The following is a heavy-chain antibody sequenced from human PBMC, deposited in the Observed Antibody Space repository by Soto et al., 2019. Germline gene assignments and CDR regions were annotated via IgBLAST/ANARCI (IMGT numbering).Heavy chain of an antibody. V-gene: IGHV4-59*01. CDR1: GGSISSYY. J-gene: IGHJ4*02. D-gene: IGHD6-19*01. Sequence: QVQLQESGPGLVKPSETLSLTCTVSGGSISSYYWSWIRQPPGKGLEWIGYIYYSGSTNYNPSLKSRVTISVDTSKNPFSLKLSSVTAADTAVYYCARVGGYSSGWYCSIDFCVSYFDYWGQGTLVTVSS. CDR3: ARVGGYSSGWYCSIDFCVSYFDY. CDR2: IYYSGST.